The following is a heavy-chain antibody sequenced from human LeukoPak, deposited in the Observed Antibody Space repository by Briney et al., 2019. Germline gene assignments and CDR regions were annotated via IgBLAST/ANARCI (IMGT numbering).Heavy chain of an antibody. J-gene: IGHJ4*02. D-gene: IGHD3-10*01. CDR2: INPDSGDT. CDR3: ARWVIAAGV. CDR1: GYTFITYY. V-gene: IGHV1-2*02. Sequence: ASVKVSCKASGYTFITYYIHWVRQAPGQGLEWMGWINPDSGDTNYQGRVTMTRDTSISTAYMELSRLISDDTAVYYCARWVIAAGVWGQGTLVTVSS.